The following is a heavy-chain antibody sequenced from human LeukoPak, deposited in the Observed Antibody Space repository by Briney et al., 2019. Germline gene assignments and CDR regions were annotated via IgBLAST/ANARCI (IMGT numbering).Heavy chain of an antibody. CDR1: GFTFSDYS. Sequence: GGSLRLSCAASGFTFSDYSMNWVRQAPGKGLEWVSSISRSSSYIHYADSVKGRFTISRDNAKNSLYLQMNSLRAEDTAVYYCARDGGGYRFYNWFDPWGQGTLVTVSS. J-gene: IGHJ5*02. D-gene: IGHD5-12*01. V-gene: IGHV3-21*01. CDR2: ISRSSSYI. CDR3: ARDGGGYRFYNWFDP.